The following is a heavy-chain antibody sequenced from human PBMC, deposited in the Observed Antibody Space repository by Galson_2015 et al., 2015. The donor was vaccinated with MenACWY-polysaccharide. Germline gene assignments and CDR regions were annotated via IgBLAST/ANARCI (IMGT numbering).Heavy chain of an antibody. J-gene: IGHJ3*02. D-gene: IGHD1-1*01. Sequence: SLRLSCAASGFTFSNAWMSWVRQAPGKGLEWVGRIKSKTDGGTTDYAAPVKGGFTISRDDSKNTLYLQMNSLKTEDTAVYYCTANWNPDAFDIWGQGTMVTVSS. CDR1: GFTFSNAW. CDR2: IKSKTDGGTT. CDR3: TANWNPDAFDI. V-gene: IGHV3-15*01.